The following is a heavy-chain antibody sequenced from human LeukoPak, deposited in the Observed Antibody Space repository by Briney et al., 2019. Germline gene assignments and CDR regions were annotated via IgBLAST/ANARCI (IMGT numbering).Heavy chain of an antibody. CDR2: IYPGDSDT. CDR3: ARQVSYTSGYYYFDY. V-gene: IGHV5-51*01. Sequence: GESLKISCKGSGYSFTSDWIGWVRQMSGRGLEWVGIIYPGDSDTRYSPSFQGQVTISADKSISTAYLQWSSLKASDTAMYYCARQVSYTSGYYYFDYWGQGTLVTVSS. D-gene: IGHD3-22*01. J-gene: IGHJ4*02. CDR1: GYSFTSDW.